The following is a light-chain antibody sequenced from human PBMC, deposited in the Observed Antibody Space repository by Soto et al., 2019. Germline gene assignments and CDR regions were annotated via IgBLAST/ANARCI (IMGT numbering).Light chain of an antibody. V-gene: IGKV1-39*01. CDR3: QQSYSTPYT. CDR1: QSISNY. J-gene: IGKJ2*01. Sequence: DIQMTRSPSSLSASVGDRVTITCRASQSISNYLNWYQQKVGKAPKFLIYAASSLQSGVPSRFSGSGSGTDFTLTISSLQPEDFATYYCQQSYSTPYTFGQGTKLEIK. CDR2: AAS.